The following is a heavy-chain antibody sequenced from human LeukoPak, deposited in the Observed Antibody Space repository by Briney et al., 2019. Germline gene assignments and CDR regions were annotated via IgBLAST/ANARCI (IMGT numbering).Heavy chain of an antibody. CDR2: ISYDGSNK. J-gene: IGHJ6*02. D-gene: IGHD7-27*01. CDR3: ARDLGSKLGPPWYYYYGMDV. V-gene: IGHV3-30-3*01. Sequence: GGSLRLSCAASGFSFSSYAMHWVRQAPGKGLEWVAVISYDGSNKYYADSVKGRFTISRDNSKNTLYLQMNSLRAEDTAVYYCARDLGSKLGPPWYYYYGMDVWGQGTTVTVSS. CDR1: GFSFSSYA.